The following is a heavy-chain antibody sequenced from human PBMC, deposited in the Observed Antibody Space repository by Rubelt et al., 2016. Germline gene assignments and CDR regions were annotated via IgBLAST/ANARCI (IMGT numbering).Heavy chain of an antibody. D-gene: IGHD6-6*01. CDR1: TFTSYG. J-gene: IGHJ4*02. Sequence: TFTSYGMHWVRQAPGKGLEWVSAISGSGGSTYYADSVKGRFTISRDNSKNTLYLQMNSLRAEDTAVYYCAATYSSSSSVDYWGQGTLVTVSS. V-gene: IGHV3-23*01. CDR3: AATYSSSSSVDY. CDR2: ISGSGGST.